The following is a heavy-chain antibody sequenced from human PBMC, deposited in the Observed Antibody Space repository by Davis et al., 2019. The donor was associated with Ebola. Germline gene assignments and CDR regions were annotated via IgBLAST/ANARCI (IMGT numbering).Heavy chain of an antibody. CDR3: TNSSPDY. CDR1: GFTFSSYA. J-gene: IGHJ4*02. D-gene: IGHD6-19*01. CDR2: IRSKANSYAT. V-gene: IGHV3-73*01. Sequence: PGGPLRLSCAASGFTFSSYAMHWVRQASGKGLEWVGRIRSKANSYATAYAASVKGRFTISRDDSKNTAYLQMNSLKTEDTDVYYCTNSSPDYWGQGTLVTVSS.